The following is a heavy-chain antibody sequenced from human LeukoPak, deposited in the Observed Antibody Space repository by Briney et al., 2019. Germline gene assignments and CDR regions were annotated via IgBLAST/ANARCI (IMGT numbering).Heavy chain of an antibody. J-gene: IGHJ3*02. CDR2: IYYSGRT. Sequence: SSETLSLTCTVSGRSISSSDFFCGWIRQPPGKGVEWIGSIYYSGRTYYNPSLESRVTISVDTSNNLYARKLTSVAAADTAVSYCAKSNGYGLVDIWGQGTMVTVSS. D-gene: IGHD3-10*01. CDR1: GRSISSSDFF. CDR3: AKSNGYGLVDI. V-gene: IGHV4-39*06.